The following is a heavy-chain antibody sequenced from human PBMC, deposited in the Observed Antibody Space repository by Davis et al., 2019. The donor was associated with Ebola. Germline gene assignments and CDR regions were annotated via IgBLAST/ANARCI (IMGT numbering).Heavy chain of an antibody. J-gene: IGHJ5*02. CDR3: ARVNDFWSGDYWTYWFDP. D-gene: IGHD3-3*01. Sequence: SETLSLTCTLPGDSASSGRYFWSWIRRPTGKGLEWIGHIYYSGSTKHNPSLKSRVTISLDTPKNQFSLRLSSVTAADTAVYYCARVNDFWSGDYWTYWFDPWGQGTLVTVSS. CDR2: IYYSGST. CDR1: GDSASSGRYF. V-gene: IGHV4-61*01.